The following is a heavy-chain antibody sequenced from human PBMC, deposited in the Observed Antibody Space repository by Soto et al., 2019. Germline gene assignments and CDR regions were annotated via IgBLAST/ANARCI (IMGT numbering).Heavy chain of an antibody. CDR3: ASTPRRGIAVAGNDY. D-gene: IGHD6-19*01. J-gene: IGHJ4*02. Sequence: QVQLVESGGGVVQPGRSLRLSCAASGFTFSSYGVHWVRQAPGKGLEWVAVIWYDGSNKYYADSVKGRFTISRDNSKNTLYLQMNSLRAEDTAVYYCASTPRRGIAVAGNDYWGQGTLVTVSS. CDR1: GFTFSSYG. V-gene: IGHV3-33*01. CDR2: IWYDGSNK.